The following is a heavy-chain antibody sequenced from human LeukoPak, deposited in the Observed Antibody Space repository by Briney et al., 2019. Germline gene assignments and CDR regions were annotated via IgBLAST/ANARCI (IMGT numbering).Heavy chain of an antibody. CDR3: ARRAGAYSHPYDY. Sequence: GGSLRLSCAASGFTFSDTWVHWVRQAPGKGLEWVSFIYSDNTHYSDSVKGRFTISRDNSKNTLYLQMNSLRAEDTAVYYCARRAGAYSHPYDYWGQGTLVTVSS. CDR1: GFTFSDTW. D-gene: IGHD4/OR15-4a*01. J-gene: IGHJ4*02. CDR2: IYSDNT. V-gene: IGHV3-53*01.